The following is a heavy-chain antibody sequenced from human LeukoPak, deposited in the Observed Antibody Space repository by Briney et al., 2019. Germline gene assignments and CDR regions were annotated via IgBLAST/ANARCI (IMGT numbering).Heavy chain of an antibody. J-gene: IGHJ4*02. CDR3: ARIDGSSDNY. D-gene: IGHD6-6*01. CDR2: ISYDGSNK. CDR1: GFTFSSYA. Sequence: GGSLRLSCAASGFTFSSYAMHWVRQAPGKGLEWVAVISYDGSNKYYADSVKGRFTISRDNSKNTLYLQMNSLRAEGTAVYYCARIDGSSDNYWGQGTLVTVSS. V-gene: IGHV3-30-3*01.